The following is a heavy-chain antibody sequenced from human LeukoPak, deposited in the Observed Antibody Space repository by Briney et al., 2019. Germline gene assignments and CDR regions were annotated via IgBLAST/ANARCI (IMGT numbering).Heavy chain of an antibody. J-gene: IGHJ4*02. CDR1: GYTLTELS. CDR3: ATDHFLYVSGSYDFDY. Sequence: ASVKVSCKVSGYTLTELSMHWVRQAPGKGLEWMGGFDPEDGETIYAQKIQGRVTMTEDTSTDTAYMELSSLRSEDTAVYYCATDHFLYVSGSYDFDYWGQGTLVTVSS. CDR2: FDPEDGET. V-gene: IGHV1-24*01. D-gene: IGHD1-26*01.